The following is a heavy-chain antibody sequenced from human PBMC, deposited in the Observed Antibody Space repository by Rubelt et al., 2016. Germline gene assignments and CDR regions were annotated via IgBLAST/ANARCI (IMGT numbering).Heavy chain of an antibody. CDR1: GFTFSSYW. Sequence: RLSCAASGFTFSSYWMSWARQAPGKGLEWLANIKEDGSETYHVDSVRGRFTISRDNATNSVYLQMNSRRAEETAVYYCARGCRNSSGPRYIGMDVWGQGTTVSVSS. V-gene: IGHV3-7*01. D-gene: IGHD6-19*01. CDR2: IKEDGSET. J-gene: IGHJ6*02. CDR3: ARGCRNSSGPRYIGMDV.